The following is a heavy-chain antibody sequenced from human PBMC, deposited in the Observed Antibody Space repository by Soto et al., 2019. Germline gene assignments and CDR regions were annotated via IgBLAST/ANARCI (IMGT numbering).Heavy chain of an antibody. J-gene: IGHJ6*02. CDR2: IIPIFGTA. V-gene: IGHV1-69*12. D-gene: IGHD2-2*01. Sequence: QVQLVQSGAEVKKPGSSVKVSCKASGGTFSSYAISWVRQAPGQGLEWMGGIIPIFGTANYAQKFQGRVTLTADESTSTDYMALSSLRSEDTAVYYGARHVPAAGYYYGMDVWGQGTTVTVSS. CDR3: ARHVPAAGYYYGMDV. CDR1: GGTFSSYA.